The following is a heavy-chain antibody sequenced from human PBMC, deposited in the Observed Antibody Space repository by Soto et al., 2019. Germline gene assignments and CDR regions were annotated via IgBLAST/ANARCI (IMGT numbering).Heavy chain of an antibody. CDR3: ARGGQLTPYYYFDS. J-gene: IGHJ4*02. Sequence: QPGGSLRLSCAASGFTFGIYAMTWVRQAPGKGLEWVSSISAAGRRPYYADSVKGRFAISRDNSKNTLFLQMNSLRAEDTAVYYCARGGQLTPYYYFDSWGQGTLVTVSS. CDR1: GFTFGIYA. D-gene: IGHD1-26*01. CDR2: ISAAGRRP. V-gene: IGHV3-23*01.